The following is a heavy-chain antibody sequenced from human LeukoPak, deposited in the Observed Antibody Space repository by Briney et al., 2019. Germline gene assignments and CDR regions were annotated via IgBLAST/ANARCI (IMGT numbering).Heavy chain of an antibody. Sequence: PSETLSLTCTVSSGSISISNYYWGWIRQPPGKGLEWIGSIYYSGSTYYNPSLRSRVTISVDTSKNQFSLKLSSVTAADTAVYYCARLSRDDSSGPTYYFDYWGQGTLVTVSS. CDR2: IYYSGST. CDR3: ARLSRDDSSGPTYYFDY. V-gene: IGHV4-39*01. D-gene: IGHD3-22*01. CDR1: SGSISISNYY. J-gene: IGHJ4*02.